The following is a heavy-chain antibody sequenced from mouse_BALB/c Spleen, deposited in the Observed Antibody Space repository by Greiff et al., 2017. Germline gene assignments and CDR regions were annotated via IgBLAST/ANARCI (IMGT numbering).Heavy chain of an antibody. CDR2: IYPGNSDT. CDR3: TRGGYDVHWYFDV. J-gene: IGHJ1*01. V-gene: IGHV1-5*01. D-gene: IGHD2-14*01. Sequence: EVQLQESGTVLARPGASVKMSCKASGYTFTSYWMHWVKQRPGQGLEWIGAIYPGNSDTSYNQKFKGKAKLTAVTSTSTAYMELSSLTNEDSAVYYCTRGGYDVHWYFDVWGAGTTVTVSS. CDR1: GYTFTSYW.